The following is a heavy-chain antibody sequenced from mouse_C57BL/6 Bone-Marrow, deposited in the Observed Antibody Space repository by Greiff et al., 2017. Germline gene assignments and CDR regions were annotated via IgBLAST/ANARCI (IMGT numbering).Heavy chain of an antibody. CDR1: GFSFNTYA. J-gene: IGHJ1*03. D-gene: IGHD1-1*02. CDR2: IRSKSNNYAT. V-gene: IGHV10-1*01. CDR3: VGWDWYFDV. Sequence: EVKVVESGGGLVQPKGSLKLSCAASGFSFNTYAMNWVRQAPGKGLEWVARIRSKSNNYATYYADSVKDRFTISRDDSESMLYLQMNNLKTEDTAMYYCVGWDWYFDVWGTGTTVTVSS.